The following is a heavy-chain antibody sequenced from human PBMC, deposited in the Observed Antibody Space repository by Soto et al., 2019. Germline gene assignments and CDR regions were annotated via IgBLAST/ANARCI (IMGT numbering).Heavy chain of an antibody. J-gene: IGHJ4*02. D-gene: IGHD3-3*01. CDR3: ARVPYPAPEGSVYDFWSGYCD. V-gene: IGHV1-69*13. CDR2: IIPIFGTA. Sequence: EASVKVSCKASGGTFSSYAISWVRQAPGQGLEWMGGIIPIFGTANYAQKFQGRVTITADESTSTAYMELSSLRSEDTAVYYCARVPYPAPEGSVYDFWSGYCDWGQGTLVTVSS. CDR1: GGTFSSYA.